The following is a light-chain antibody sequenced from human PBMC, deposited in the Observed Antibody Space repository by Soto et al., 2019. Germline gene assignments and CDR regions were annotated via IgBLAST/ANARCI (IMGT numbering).Light chain of an antibody. CDR1: QSVSSYY. CDR2: GAS. J-gene: IGKJ1*01. Sequence: EIVLTQSPGTLSLSPGERATLSCRASQSVSSYYLAWYQQKPGQAPRLLIYGASSRATGIPDRFSGSGSGTDFTLTISRLEPEDFAVYYCQQYGSSPTTFGQGTKVAIK. V-gene: IGKV3-20*01. CDR3: QQYGSSPTT.